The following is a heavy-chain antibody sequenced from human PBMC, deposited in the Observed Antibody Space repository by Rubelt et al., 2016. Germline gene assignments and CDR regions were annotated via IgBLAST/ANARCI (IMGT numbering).Heavy chain of an antibody. J-gene: IGHJ5*02. CDR2: IDPSESYT. Sequence: EVLLVQSGAEVKKPGESLRISCKGSGYSFTSYWISWVRQMPGKGLEWMGRIDPSESYTNSSPSFQGHGTISADKSISTAYLQWSSLKASDTAMYYCARHAGDGGNSEDWFDPWGQGTLVTVSS. D-gene: IGHD4-23*01. CDR1: GYSFTSYW. CDR3: ARHAGDGGNSEDWFDP. V-gene: IGHV5-10-1*01.